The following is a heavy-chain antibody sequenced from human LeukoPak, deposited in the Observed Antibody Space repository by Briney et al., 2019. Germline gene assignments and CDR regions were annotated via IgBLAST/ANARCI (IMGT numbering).Heavy chain of an antibody. CDR3: ARCYTVTTTGWFDP. V-gene: IGHV3-23*01. CDR1: GFTFSNYA. D-gene: IGHD4-17*01. Sequence: GGSLRLSCAASGFTFSNYAMNWVRQAPGKGLEGVSAISASGGSTYYADSGKGRFTISRDNSKNTLYLQMNSLRADDTAVYYCARCYTVTTTGWFDPWGQGTLVTVSS. J-gene: IGHJ5*02. CDR2: ISASGGST.